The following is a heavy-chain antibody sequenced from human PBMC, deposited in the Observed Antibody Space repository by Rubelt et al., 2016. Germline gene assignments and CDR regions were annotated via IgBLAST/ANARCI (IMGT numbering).Heavy chain of an antibody. Sequence: QVQLQESAPGLVKPSQTLSLTCTVSGGSISSGGYYWTWICQHPGKGLEWIGYIYYSGGTNYNPSLKSRVTVSVDTSQSQFSLKLSPVTAADTAIYYCASSSYSSSWGYFDSWGQGSLVTVSS. CDR2: IYYSGGT. J-gene: IGHJ4*02. CDR1: GGSISSGGYY. CDR3: ASSSYSSSWGYFDS. V-gene: IGHV4-31*03. D-gene: IGHD6-13*01.